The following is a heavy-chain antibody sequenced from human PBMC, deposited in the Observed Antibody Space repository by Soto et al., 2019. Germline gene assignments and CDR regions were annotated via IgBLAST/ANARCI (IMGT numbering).Heavy chain of an antibody. J-gene: IGHJ4*02. CDR3: ARGSYYSVDY. D-gene: IGHD1-26*01. CDR1: GFTFSSYG. CDR2: IWYDGSNK. Sequence: QVQLVESGGGVVQPGRSLRLSCAASGFTFSSYGMHWVRQAPGKGLEWVAVIWYDGSNKYYADSVKGRFTISRDNSKNALYLQMNSLRAEDTAVYYCARGSYYSVDYWGQGTLVTVSS. V-gene: IGHV3-33*01.